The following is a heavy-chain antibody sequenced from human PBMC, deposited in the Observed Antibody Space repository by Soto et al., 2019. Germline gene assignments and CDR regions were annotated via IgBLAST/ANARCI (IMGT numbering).Heavy chain of an antibody. CDR3: AKDGQTYYSSGCYSGY. CDR1: GFTFSSYA. CDR2: ISGSGGST. J-gene: IGHJ4*02. Sequence: GGSLRLSCAASGFTFSSYAMSWVRQAPGKGLEWVSAISGSGGSTYYADSVKGRFTISRDNSKNTLYLQMNSLRAEDTAVYYCAKDGQTYYSSGCYSGYWGQGTLVTVSS. V-gene: IGHV3-23*01. D-gene: IGHD6-19*01.